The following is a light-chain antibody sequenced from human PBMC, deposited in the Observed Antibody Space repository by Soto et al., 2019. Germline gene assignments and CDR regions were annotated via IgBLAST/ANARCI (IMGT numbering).Light chain of an antibody. J-gene: IGLJ1*01. CDR2: SND. CDR1: SSNIGSNT. Sequence: GTPGQRVTMSCSGSSSNIGSNTVNWYQQLPGTAPKLLIYSNDERPSGVPDRFSGSKSGTSASLAISGLQSEDEADYYCAAWDDSLSAYVFGTGTKVTVL. V-gene: IGLV1-44*01. CDR3: AAWDDSLSAYV.